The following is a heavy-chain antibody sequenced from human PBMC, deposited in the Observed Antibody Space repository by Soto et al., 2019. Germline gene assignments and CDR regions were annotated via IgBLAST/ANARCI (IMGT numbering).Heavy chain of an antibody. D-gene: IGHD6-13*01. CDR1: GGSFRGYY. CDR3: AMDSGSSSWYDYYYGMDV. V-gene: IGHV4-34*01. CDR2: INHSGST. Sequence: SDALSLTCSVYGGSFRGYYWSWIRQPPGKGLEWIGEINHSGSTNYNPSLKSRVTISVDTSKNQFSLKLSSVTAADTAVYYCAMDSGSSSWYDYYYGMDVWGQGTMVTVSS. J-gene: IGHJ6*02.